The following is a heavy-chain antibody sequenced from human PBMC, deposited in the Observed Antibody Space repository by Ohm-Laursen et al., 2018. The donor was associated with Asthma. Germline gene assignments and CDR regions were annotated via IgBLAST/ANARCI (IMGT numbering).Heavy chain of an antibody. CDR2: IYYSGST. D-gene: IGHD3-22*01. V-gene: IGHV4-39*01. Sequence: PSETLSLTWTVSGGSISSSSYYWGWIRQPPGKGLEWIGSIYYSGSTYYNASLKSRVPISVDTPKNQFSLKLSSVTAADTAVYYCARHTYYYDSSGYYYINWFDPWGQGTLVTVSS. CDR3: ARHTYYYDSSGYYYINWFDP. J-gene: IGHJ5*02. CDR1: GGSISSSSYY.